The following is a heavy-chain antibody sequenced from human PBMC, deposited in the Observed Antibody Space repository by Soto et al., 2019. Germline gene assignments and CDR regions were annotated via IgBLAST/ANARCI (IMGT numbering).Heavy chain of an antibody. CDR2: ISYSGYT. D-gene: IGHD3-9*01. CDR3: ARDLEVIVTGRGAFGI. V-gene: IGHV4-31*03. CDR1: GGSIRNDNFY. Sequence: QVQLQESGQGLVKPSQTLSLTCTVSGGSIRNDNFYWSFLRPRPGKGLEWIGYISYSGYTAYHPSPARRIFISVDPSNSRFSLARNSVTAADTAVYYCARDLEVIVTGRGAFGIWRLGTLVTLSS. J-gene: IGHJ3*02.